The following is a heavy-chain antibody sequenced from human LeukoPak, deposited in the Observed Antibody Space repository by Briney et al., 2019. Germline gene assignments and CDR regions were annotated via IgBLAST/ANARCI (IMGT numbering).Heavy chain of an antibody. Sequence: SEALSLTCTVSGGSISSSSYYWGWTRQPPGKGLEWIGNFYYSGSTYYNPSLKSRVTISVDTSKNQFSLKLSSVTAADTAVYYCGRLGSSHTYFDHWGQGTLVTVSS. D-gene: IGHD6-13*01. CDR2: FYYSGST. J-gene: IGHJ4*02. V-gene: IGHV4-39*01. CDR3: GRLGSSHTYFDH. CDR1: GGSISSSSYY.